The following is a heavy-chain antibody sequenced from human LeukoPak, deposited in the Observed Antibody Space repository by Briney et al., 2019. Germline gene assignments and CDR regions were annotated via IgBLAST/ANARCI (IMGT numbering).Heavy chain of an antibody. D-gene: IGHD3-22*01. V-gene: IGHV4-39*01. CDR2: IHYSGRT. CDR1: GDSVNRSDSY. J-gene: IGHJ1*01. Sequence: SETLSLTCTIFGDSVNRSDSYWDWIRQPPGKGLEWIGTIHYSGRTYYSPSLKSRVTLSVDMSNNQFSLTLSSVTAADTALYFCARRRYYDSSGYLEWGQGTLVTVSS. CDR3: ARRRYYDSSGYLE.